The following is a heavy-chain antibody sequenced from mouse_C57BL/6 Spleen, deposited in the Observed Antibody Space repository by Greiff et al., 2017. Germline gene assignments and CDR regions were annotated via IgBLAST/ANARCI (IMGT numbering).Heavy chain of an antibody. J-gene: IGHJ1*03. CDR3: TRAHLGPFDV. Sequence: QVQLQQSGAELVRPGASVTLSCKASGYTFTDYEMHWVKQTPVHGLEWIGAIDPETGGTAYNQKFKGKAILTADKSSSTAYMELRSLTSADSAVYYCTRAHLGPFDVWGTGTTVTVSS. CDR2: IDPETGGT. CDR1: GYTFTDYE. V-gene: IGHV1-15*01. D-gene: IGHD3-1*01.